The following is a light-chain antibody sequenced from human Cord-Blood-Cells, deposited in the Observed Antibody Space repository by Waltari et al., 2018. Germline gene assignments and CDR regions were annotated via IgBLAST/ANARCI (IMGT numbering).Light chain of an antibody. J-gene: IGKJ1*01. CDR2: KAS. Sequence: DIQIPQSPSTLSASVGDRVTITCRASQSISSWLAWYQQKPGKAPKLLIYKASSLESGVPSRFSGSGSGTEFTLTISSLQPDDFATYYCQQYNSYTTCGQGTKVEIK. V-gene: IGKV1-5*03. CDR1: QSISSW. CDR3: QQYNSYTT.